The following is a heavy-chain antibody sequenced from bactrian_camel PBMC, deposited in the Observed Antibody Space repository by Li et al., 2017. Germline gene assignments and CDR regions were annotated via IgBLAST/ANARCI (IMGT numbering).Heavy chain of an antibody. D-gene: IGHD4*01. CDR2: MHTRDGTT. V-gene: IGHV3S40*01. CDR1: GYAYSDGYC. CDR3: AADLRFCSLTMRRRDFSY. J-gene: IGHJ6*01. Sequence: VQLVESGGGSVQAGGSLRLSCVVSGYAYSDGYCLGWFRQAPGKEREGVAAMHTRDGTTAYADSVKDRFTISRDDAQNTVYLQMNSLKPEDTAMYYCAADLRFCSLTMRRRDFSYWGQGTQVTVS.